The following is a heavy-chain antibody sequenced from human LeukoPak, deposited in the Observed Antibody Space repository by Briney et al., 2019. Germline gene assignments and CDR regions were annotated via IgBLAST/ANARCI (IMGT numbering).Heavy chain of an antibody. V-gene: IGHV4-34*01. D-gene: IGHD2-2*01. CDR3: ARGKFIKADIAVVPAAIDEFDY. Sequence: SETLSLTCAVYGGSFSGYYWSWIRQPPGKGLEWIGEINHSGSTNYNPSLKSRVTISVDTSKNQFSLKLSSVTAADTAVYYCARGKFIKADIAVVPAAIDEFDYWGQGTLVTVSS. CDR2: INHSGST. J-gene: IGHJ4*02. CDR1: GGSFSGYY.